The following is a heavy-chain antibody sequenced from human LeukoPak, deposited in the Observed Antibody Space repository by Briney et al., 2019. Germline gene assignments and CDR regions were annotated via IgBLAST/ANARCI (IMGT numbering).Heavy chain of an antibody. J-gene: IGHJ4*02. D-gene: IGHD3-10*01. CDR2: INAGNGNT. Sequence: GSVKVSCKGSGYTFTSYAMHWVRPAPGQRVEGMGWINAGNGNTKYSQKFQGRVTITRDTSASTAYMELSSLRSEDTAVYYCARVPITMVRGVIMGGFDYWGQGTLVTVSS. CDR3: ARVPITMVRGVIMGGFDY. V-gene: IGHV1-3*01. CDR1: GYTFTSYA.